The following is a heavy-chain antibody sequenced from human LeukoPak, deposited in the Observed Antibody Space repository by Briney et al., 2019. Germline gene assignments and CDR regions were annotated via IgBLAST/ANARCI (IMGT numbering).Heavy chain of an antibody. V-gene: IGHV4-59*02. Sequence: SETLSLTCTVSGGSVSSYYWSWIRQPPGKGLEWIGYIYYSGSTNYNPSLKTRVTISVDTSKNQFSLKLSSVTTADTAVYYCATSENSGSYFGLDPYWGQGTLVTVSS. J-gene: IGHJ4*02. CDR2: IYYSGST. CDR3: ATSENSGSYFGLDPY. D-gene: IGHD1-26*01. CDR1: GGSVSSYY.